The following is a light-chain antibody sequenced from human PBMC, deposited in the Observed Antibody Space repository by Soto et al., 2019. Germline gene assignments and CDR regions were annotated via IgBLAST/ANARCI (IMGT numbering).Light chain of an antibody. J-gene: IGLJ1*01. CDR3: SSYTSSSTLSV. CDR1: SSDVGGYNY. V-gene: IGLV2-14*01. Sequence: QSVLTQPASVSGSPGQSITISCTGTSSDVGGYNYVSWYKQHPGKAPKLMIYEVTNRPSGVSNRFSGSKSGNTASLTISGLQAEDEADYYCSSYTSSSTLSVFGTGTKVTVL. CDR2: EVT.